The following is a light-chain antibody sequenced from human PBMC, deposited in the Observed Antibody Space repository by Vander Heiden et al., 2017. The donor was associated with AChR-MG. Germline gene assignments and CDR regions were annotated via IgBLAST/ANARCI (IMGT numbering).Light chain of an antibody. J-gene: IGLJ1*01. CDR3: NSRDSSGNHYV. V-gene: IGLV3-19*01. CDR1: SLRSYY. CDR2: SKN. Sequence: SYELTHDHAVSVALGQTVRITCQGDSLRSYYASWYQQQPGQAPVLVIYSKNNRPSGIPDRFSGSSSGNTASLTITGAQAEDEADYYCNSRDSSGNHYVFGTGTKVTVL.